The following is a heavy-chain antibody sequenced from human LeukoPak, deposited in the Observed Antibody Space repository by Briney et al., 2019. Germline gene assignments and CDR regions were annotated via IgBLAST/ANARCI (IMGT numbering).Heavy chain of an antibody. D-gene: IGHD3-9*01. CDR3: ARRRAVLRYFDWSQRTFDY. CDR2: IFYSGST. J-gene: IGHJ4*02. Sequence: SETLSLTCTVSSGSISSSNYYWGWIRQPPGKGLEWIGSIFYSGSTNYNPSLKSRVTISVDTSKNQFSLKLSSVTAADTAVYYCARRRAVLRYFDWSQRTFDYWGQGTLVTVSS. V-gene: IGHV4-39*07. CDR1: SGSISSSNYY.